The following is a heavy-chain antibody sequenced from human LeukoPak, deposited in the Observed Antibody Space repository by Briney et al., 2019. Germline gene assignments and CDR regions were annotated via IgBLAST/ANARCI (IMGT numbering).Heavy chain of an antibody. Sequence: PSGTLSLTCDVSGYSISSSHYWSWVRHPPGKGLEWIGKIHHSGDTNNNPSIKSRVTISLEKSKNQVSLKLSSVTAVDTGLYCCARNAACDIDVWGQGTTFTVSS. J-gene: IGHJ6*02. CDR1: GYSISSSHY. CDR3: ARNAACDIDV. D-gene: IGHD1-1*01. V-gene: IGHV4-4*01. CDR2: IHHSGDT.